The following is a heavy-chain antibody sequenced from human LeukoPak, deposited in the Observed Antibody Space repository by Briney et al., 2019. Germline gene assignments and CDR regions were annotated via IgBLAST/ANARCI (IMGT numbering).Heavy chain of an antibody. Sequence: GGSLRLSCAASGFTFSSYAMSWVRQAPGKGLEWVSAISGSGGSTYYADSVKGRFTISRDNSKNTLYLQMNSLRAEDTAVYYCAKTYCSSTSCYPNLYYFGYWGQGTLVTVSS. CDR3: AKTYCSSTSCYPNLYYFGY. J-gene: IGHJ4*02. D-gene: IGHD2-2*01. CDR2: ISGSGGST. CDR1: GFTFSSYA. V-gene: IGHV3-23*01.